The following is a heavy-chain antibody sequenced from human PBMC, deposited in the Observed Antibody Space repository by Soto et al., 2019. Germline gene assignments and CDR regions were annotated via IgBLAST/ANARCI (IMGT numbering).Heavy chain of an antibody. Sequence: SETLSLTCSVSGGSINNYYWSWIRQPPGKGLEWIGYIYYSGSTNYNPSLKSRVTISVGRSKNQFSLKLSSVTAEDTAVYYCARGLYYYDSSAYYSPWGQGTLVTVSS. V-gene: IGHV4-59*12. CDR1: GGSINNYY. J-gene: IGHJ5*02. CDR3: ARGLYYYDSSAYYSP. D-gene: IGHD3-22*01. CDR2: IYYSGST.